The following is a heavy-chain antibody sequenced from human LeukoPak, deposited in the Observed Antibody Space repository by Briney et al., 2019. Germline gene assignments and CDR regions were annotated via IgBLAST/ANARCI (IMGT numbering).Heavy chain of an antibody. CDR2: INSDGSST. D-gene: IGHD3-3*01. J-gene: IGHJ3*02. V-gene: IGHV3-74*01. Sequence: AGGSLRLSCAASGFTFSSYWMHWVRQAPGKGLVWVSRINSDGSSTSYADSVKGRFTISRDNAKNTLYLQMNSLRAEDTAVYYCARARGDNDFWSGYYTPDPFDIWGQGTTVTVSS. CDR3: ARARGDNDFWSGYYTPDPFDI. CDR1: GFTFSSYW.